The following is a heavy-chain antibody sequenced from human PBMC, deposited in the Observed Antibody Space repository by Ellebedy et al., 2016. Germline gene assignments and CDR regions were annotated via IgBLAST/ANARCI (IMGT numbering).Heavy chain of an antibody. CDR3: AREGVEWLPGAFDI. CDR2: IIPIFGTA. CDR1: GGTFSSYA. Sequence: SVKVSCXASGGTFSSYAISWVRQAPGQGLEWMGGIIPIFGTANYAQKFQGRVTITADESTSTAYMELSSLRSEDTAVYYCAREGVEWLPGAFDIWGQGTMVTVSS. D-gene: IGHD3-10*01. V-gene: IGHV1-69*13. J-gene: IGHJ3*02.